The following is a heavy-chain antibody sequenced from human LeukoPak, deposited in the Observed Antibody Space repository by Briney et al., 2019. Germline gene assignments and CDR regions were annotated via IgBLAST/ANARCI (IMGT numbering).Heavy chain of an antibody. CDR3: AKDWGYYYGSGSYYMARHPSSDY. J-gene: IGHJ4*02. D-gene: IGHD3-10*01. Sequence: PGGSLRFSCAASGFTFSSYEMNWVRQAPGKGLEWVSYISSSGSTIYCADSVKGRFTISRDNAKNSLYLQMNSVRAEDTAVYYCAKDWGYYYGSGSYYMARHPSSDYWGQGTLVTVSS. CDR2: ISSSGSTI. CDR1: GFTFSSYE. V-gene: IGHV3-48*03.